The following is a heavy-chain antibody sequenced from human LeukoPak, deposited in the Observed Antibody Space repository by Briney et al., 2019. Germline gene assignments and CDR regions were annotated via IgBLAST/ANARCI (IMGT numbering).Heavy chain of an antibody. Sequence: GGSLRLSCAASGFTFSSYWMSWVRQAPGKGLEWVANIKQDGSEKYYVDSVKGRFTISRDNAKNSLYLQMNSLRAEDTAVYFCARELTYYYDSGGYYRAYYFDYWDQGTLVTVSS. V-gene: IGHV3-7*01. D-gene: IGHD3-22*01. CDR3: ARELTYYYDSGGYYRAYYFDY. CDR1: GFTFSSYW. CDR2: IKQDGSEK. J-gene: IGHJ4*02.